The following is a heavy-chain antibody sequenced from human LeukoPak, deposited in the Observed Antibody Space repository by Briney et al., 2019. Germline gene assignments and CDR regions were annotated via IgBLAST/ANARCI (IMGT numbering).Heavy chain of an antibody. V-gene: IGHV3-53*01. CDR2: VYSDGRI. CDR1: GFTVSSNY. Sequence: PGGCLRLSCAVSGFTVSSNYMSWVRQAPGKGLEWVSFVYSDGRIHYADSLQGRFTISRDNSKNTLYLQMNSLIAEDTAVYYCAKSGYNRFDYWGQGTRVTVSS. D-gene: IGHD5-24*01. J-gene: IGHJ4*02. CDR3: AKSGYNRFDY.